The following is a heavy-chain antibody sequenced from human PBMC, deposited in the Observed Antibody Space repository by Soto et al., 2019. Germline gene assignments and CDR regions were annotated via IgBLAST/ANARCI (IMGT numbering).Heavy chain of an antibody. CDR1: GFTFSDYA. J-gene: IGHJ4*02. V-gene: IGHV3-23*01. CDR3: AKDEERLGWSEWWDS. Sequence: EVQLLESGGGLVQPGGSLRLSCAASGFTFSDYAMSWVRQAPGKGLEWVSSVYSRGDTTYSADSVKGRFTISRDNSKKILLLQMNNLRAEDTAIYYGAKDEERLGWSEWWDSWGQGAQVTVS. CDR2: VYSRGDTT. D-gene: IGHD6-19*01.